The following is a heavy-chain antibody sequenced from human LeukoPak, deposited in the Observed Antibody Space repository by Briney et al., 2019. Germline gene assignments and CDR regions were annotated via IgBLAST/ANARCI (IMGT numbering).Heavy chain of an antibody. CDR1: GFTFSSCE. D-gene: IGHD3-22*01. V-gene: IGHV3-48*03. CDR2: ISSSGSTI. CDR3: ARYYDSSGYYFFDY. Sequence: GGSLRLSCAASGFTFSSCEMNWVRQAPGKGLEWVSYISSSGSTIYYADSVKGRFTISRDNAKNSLYLQMNSLRAEDTAVYYCARYYDSSGYYFFDYWGQGTLVTVSS. J-gene: IGHJ4*02.